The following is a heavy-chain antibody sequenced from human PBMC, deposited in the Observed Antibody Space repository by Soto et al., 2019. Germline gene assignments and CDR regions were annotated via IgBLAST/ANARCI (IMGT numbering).Heavy chain of an antibody. V-gene: IGHV3-15*07. Sequence: PGGSLRLSCAASGFTFSNAWMNWVRQAPGKGLEWVGRSKSKTDGGTTDYAAPVKGRFTISXDDSKNTLYLQMNSLKTEDTAVYYCTTLGHYYDTSPLDVWGQGTTVTVSS. CDR1: GFTFSNAW. CDR2: SKSKTDGGTT. D-gene: IGHD3-22*01. CDR3: TTLGHYYDTSPLDV. J-gene: IGHJ6*02.